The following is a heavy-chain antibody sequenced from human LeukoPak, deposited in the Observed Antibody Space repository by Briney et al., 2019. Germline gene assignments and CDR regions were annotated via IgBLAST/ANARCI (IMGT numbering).Heavy chain of an antibody. CDR1: GGSISSYY. Sequence: SETLSLTCTVSGGSISSYYWSWIRQPPGKGLEWIGYIYYSGSTNYSPSLKSRVTISVDTSKNQFSLKLSSVTAADTAVYYCARGPSPYCSSTSCKDWFDPWGQGTLVTVSS. CDR3: ARGPSPYCSSTSCKDWFDP. J-gene: IGHJ5*02. V-gene: IGHV4-59*01. CDR2: IYYSGST. D-gene: IGHD2-2*01.